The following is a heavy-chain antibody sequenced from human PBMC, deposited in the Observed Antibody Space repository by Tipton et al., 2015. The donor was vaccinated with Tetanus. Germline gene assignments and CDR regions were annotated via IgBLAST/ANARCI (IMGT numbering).Heavy chain of an antibody. CDR1: GFTFNTYW. V-gene: IGHV3-7*01. Sequence: SLRLSCAASGFTFNTYWMSWARQAPGKGLEWVANIKYDESEKYHVDSVKGRFTISRDNAKNSLYLQMNSLRVDDTAVYYCARGMSFDPWGQGTLVIVSS. J-gene: IGHJ5*02. CDR2: IKYDESEK. CDR3: ARGMSFDP.